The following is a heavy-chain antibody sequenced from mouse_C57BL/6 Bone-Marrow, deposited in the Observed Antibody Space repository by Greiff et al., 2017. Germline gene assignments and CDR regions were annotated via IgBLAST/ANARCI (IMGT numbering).Heavy chain of an antibody. CDR1: GYTFTSYW. Sequence: QVQLQQPGAELVKPGASVKLSCKASGYTFTSYWMHWVKQRPGQGLEWIGMIHPNSGSTNYNAKFKSKATLTVDKSSSTAYMQLSSLTSEDSAVYYCARKDLLYYYAMDYWGQGTSVTVSS. V-gene: IGHV1-64*01. CDR2: IHPNSGST. J-gene: IGHJ4*01. CDR3: ARKDLLYYYAMDY.